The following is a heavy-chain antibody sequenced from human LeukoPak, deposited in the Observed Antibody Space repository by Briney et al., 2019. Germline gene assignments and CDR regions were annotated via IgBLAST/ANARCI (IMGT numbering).Heavy chain of an antibody. Sequence: SETLSLTCTVSGGSISSYYWSWIRQPPGKGLEWMGFIYYSGSSYYNPSLKSRVTMSVDTSKNQFSLKLSSVTAADTAVYYCARGPFGYSGSYQVDYWGQGTLVTVSS. V-gene: IGHV4-59*08. CDR2: IYYSGSS. CDR3: ARGPFGYSGSYQVDY. J-gene: IGHJ4*02. D-gene: IGHD1-26*01. CDR1: GGSISSYY.